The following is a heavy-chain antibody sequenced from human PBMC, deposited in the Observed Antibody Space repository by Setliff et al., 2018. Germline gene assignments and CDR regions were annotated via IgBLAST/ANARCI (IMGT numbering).Heavy chain of an antibody. J-gene: IGHJ4*02. V-gene: IGHV1-2*02. CDR1: GYAVTGYH. D-gene: IGHD3-9*01. CDR3: AGVDVLTASPF. CDR2: INPNTDGT. Sequence: ASVKVSCKASGYAVTGYHIHWVRQAPGQGPEWMGWINPNTDGTNYAQKFQGRVTMAWDTSISTAYMDLSRLTSDDTATYYCAGVDVLTASPFWGQGTLVTVSS.